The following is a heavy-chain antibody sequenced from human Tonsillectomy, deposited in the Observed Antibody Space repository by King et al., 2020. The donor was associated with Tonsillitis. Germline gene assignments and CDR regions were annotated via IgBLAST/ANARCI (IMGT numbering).Heavy chain of an antibody. V-gene: IGHV3-23*04. Sequence: VQLVESGGGLVQPGGSLRLSCAASGFTFSGYAMSWVRQAPGKGLEWVSAISGSGGSTYYADSVKGRFTISRDNSKNTLYLQMNSLRAEDTAVYYCAKDLRIVVVIRRVDAFDIWGQGTMVTVSS. CDR3: AKDLRIVVVIRRVDAFDI. CDR1: GFTFSGYA. J-gene: IGHJ3*02. D-gene: IGHD3-22*01. CDR2: ISGSGGST.